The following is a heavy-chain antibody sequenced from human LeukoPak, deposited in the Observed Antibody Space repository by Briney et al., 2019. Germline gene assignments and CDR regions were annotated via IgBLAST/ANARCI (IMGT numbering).Heavy chain of an antibody. CDR1: GGSISSYY. Sequence: PSETLSLTCTVSGGSISSYYCSWIRQPPGKGLEWIGYIYYSGSTNYNPSLKSRVTISVDTSKNQFSLKLSSVTAADTAVYYCAKSNGYRLIDIWGQGTMVTVSS. CDR2: IYYSGST. D-gene: IGHD3-16*02. CDR3: AKSNGYRLIDI. V-gene: IGHV4-59*12. J-gene: IGHJ3*02.